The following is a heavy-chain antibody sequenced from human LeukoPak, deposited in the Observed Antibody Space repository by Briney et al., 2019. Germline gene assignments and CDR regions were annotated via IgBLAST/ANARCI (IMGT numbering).Heavy chain of an antibody. CDR1: GYTLTNYG. CDR2: ISAYNDNT. D-gene: IGHD3-10*01. V-gene: IGHV1-18*01. CDR3: ARDLYSRRMDYHGSGSYFAY. Sequence: GASVKVSCKASGYTLTNYGVSWVRQAPGQGLEWMGWISAYNDNTNYAQKLQGRVTMTTDTSTSTVSMELRSLRSDDTAVYYCARDLYSRRMDYHGSGSYFAYWGQGTLVTVSS. J-gene: IGHJ4*02.